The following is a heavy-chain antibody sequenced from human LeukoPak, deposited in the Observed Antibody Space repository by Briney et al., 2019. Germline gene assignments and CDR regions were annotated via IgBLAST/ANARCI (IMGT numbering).Heavy chain of an antibody. J-gene: IGHJ4*02. CDR2: ISNDGSNK. Sequence: AGGSLRLSCAASGFTFSSYGMQWFRQAPDKGLEWVVAISNDGSNKYYADSVKGRFTMSRDNSKNTLYLQMNSLRAEDTAVYYCAKVDIVATIDAGRLVDYWGQGTLVTVSS. V-gene: IGHV3-30*18. CDR3: AKVDIVATIDAGRLVDY. D-gene: IGHD5-12*01. CDR1: GFTFSSYG.